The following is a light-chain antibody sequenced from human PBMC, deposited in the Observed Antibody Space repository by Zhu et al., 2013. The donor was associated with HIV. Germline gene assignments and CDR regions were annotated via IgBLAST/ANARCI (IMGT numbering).Light chain of an antibody. J-gene: IGLJ3*02. CDR3: AAWDDSPLV. V-gene: IGLV2-14*01. CDR1: SSDVGGYNS. Sequence: QSALTQPASVSGSPGQSITISCTGTSSDVGGYNSVSWYQQHPGKAPKVMIYEVSNRPSGVSNRFSGSKSGNTASLAISGLRSEDEADYYCAAWDDSPLVFGGGTKLTVL. CDR2: EVS.